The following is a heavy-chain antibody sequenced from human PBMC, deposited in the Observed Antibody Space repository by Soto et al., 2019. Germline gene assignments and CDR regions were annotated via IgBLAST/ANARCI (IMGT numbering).Heavy chain of an antibody. CDR3: AIEDYSDYHYYGMDV. CDR2: ISAYNGNT. Sequence: ASVKVSCKASGYTFTSYGISWVRQAPGQGLEWMGWISAYNGNTNYAQKLQGRVTMTTDTSTSTAYMELRSLRSDDTAVYYCAIEDYSDYHYYGMDVSGQGTTVTVSS. V-gene: IGHV1-18*01. J-gene: IGHJ6*02. D-gene: IGHD2-21*01. CDR1: GYTFTSYG.